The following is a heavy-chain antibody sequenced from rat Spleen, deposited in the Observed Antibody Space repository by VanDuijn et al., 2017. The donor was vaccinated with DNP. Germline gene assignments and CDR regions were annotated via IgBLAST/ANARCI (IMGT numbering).Heavy chain of an antibody. Sequence: EVQLVETGGGLVQPGRSLKLSCVASGFTFSSYWMYWIRQAPGKGLEWVASINTDGDSTYSPDSVKGRFTISRDNAKSTLYLQMDSLRSEDTATYYCARHNNPYYAMDVWGQGVMVTVSS. V-gene: IGHV5-58*01. CDR1: GFTFSSYW. CDR3: ARHNNPYYAMDV. J-gene: IGHJ2*01. D-gene: IGHD1-10*01. CDR2: INTDGDST.